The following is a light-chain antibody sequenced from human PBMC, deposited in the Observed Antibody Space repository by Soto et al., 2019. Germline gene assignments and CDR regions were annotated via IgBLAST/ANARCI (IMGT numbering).Light chain of an antibody. J-gene: IGKJ2*01. CDR1: QSVSSN. V-gene: IGKV3-15*01. CDR2: GAF. Sequence: EIVMTQSPVTLSVSPGERATLSCRASQSVSSNLAWYQQKPGQAPSLLIYGAFTRATGIPARFSGTGSGTEFTLTISSLQSEDFATYYCQQSYSTPYTFGQGTKLEIK. CDR3: QQSYSTPYT.